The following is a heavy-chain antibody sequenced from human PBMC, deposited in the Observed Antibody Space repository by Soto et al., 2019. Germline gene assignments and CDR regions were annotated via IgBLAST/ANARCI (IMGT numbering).Heavy chain of an antibody. V-gene: IGHV1-18*04. Sequence: ASVKVSCKASRYTFTKYFTQWVRQGPGQGHSGWDASTGCINPYNDNTHYAQKFQGRVTITADKSTSTAYMELSSLRSEDTAVYYCAIDRYSSGPFDYWGQGTLVTVSS. CDR1: RYTFTKYF. D-gene: IGHD6-19*01. J-gene: IGHJ4*02. CDR3: AIDRYSSGPFDY. CDR2: STGCINPYNDNT.